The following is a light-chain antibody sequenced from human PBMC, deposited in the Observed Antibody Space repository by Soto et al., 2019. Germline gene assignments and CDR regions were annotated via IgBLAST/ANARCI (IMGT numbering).Light chain of an antibody. J-gene: IGLJ1*01. CDR1: SSDVSIYDY. CDR2: DVT. CDR3: CSYAGIYTFV. Sequence: SVLTQPRSVSGSPGQSVIISCTGTSSDVSIYDYVSWYQQHPGKAPKLIIYDVTERPSGVPDRFSGSKSGNTASLTISGLQAEDEADYYCCSYAGIYTFVFGTGTKVTVL. V-gene: IGLV2-11*01.